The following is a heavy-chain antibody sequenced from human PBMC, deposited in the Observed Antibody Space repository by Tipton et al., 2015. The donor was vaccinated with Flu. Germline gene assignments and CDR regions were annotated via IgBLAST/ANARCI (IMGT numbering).Heavy chain of an antibody. V-gene: IGHV4-61*02. CDR2: IYTSGNT. CDR3: ARDGRYSYGGRLRVFAFDI. J-gene: IGHJ3*02. Sequence: TLSLTCTVSGGSISSGSYYWSWIRQPAGKGLEWIGRIYTSGNTNYNPSLKSRVTISVDTSKNQFSLKLNSVTAADTAVYYCARDGRYSYGGRLRVFAFDIWGQGTMVTVSS. CDR1: GGSISSGSYY. D-gene: IGHD5-18*01.